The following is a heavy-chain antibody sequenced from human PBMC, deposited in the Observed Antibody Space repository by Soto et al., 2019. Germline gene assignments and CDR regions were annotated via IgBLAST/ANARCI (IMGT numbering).Heavy chain of an antibody. J-gene: IGHJ4*01. CDR1: GFPVTTNY. Sequence: SLCLWCLFSGFPVTTNYMYCVRQSPGRGLEWVSAMYSGGDIHYADSVKGRFTISRDTSENTLYLRMDKLRVEDTAVYFCVSRIPSWVFDYWGQGTMVTVSS. D-gene: IGHD3-16*01. CDR2: MYSGGDI. CDR3: VSRIPSWVFDY. V-gene: IGHV3-53*01.